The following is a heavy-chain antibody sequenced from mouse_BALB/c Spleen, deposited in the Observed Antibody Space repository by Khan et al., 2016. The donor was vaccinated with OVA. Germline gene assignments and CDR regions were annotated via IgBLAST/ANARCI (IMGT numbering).Heavy chain of an antibody. CDR2: ISSDSSTI. Sequence: EVELVESGGGLVQPGGSRKLSCAASGFTFSGFGMHWVRQAPEKGLEWVAFISSDSSTIYYADTVKGRFTISRDNPKKNLFLQMTSLRSEDTALYFCARTGYYYFDYWGQGTTLTVSS. CDR1: GFTFSGFG. CDR3: ARTGYYYFDY. V-gene: IGHV5-17*02. D-gene: IGHD2-3*01. J-gene: IGHJ2*01.